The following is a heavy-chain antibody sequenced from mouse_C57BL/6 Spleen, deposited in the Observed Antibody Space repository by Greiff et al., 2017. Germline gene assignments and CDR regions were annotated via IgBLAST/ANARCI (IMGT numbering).Heavy chain of an antibody. V-gene: IGHV1-80*01. D-gene: IGHD2-1*01. Sequence: VQLQQSGAELVKPGASVKISCKASGYAFSSYWMNWVKQRPGKGLAWIGQIYPGDGDTNYNGKFKGKATLTADKASSTDYMQLSSLTYEDSGVYFCARRVTYWYCDVWGTGTTVTVSA. CDR3: ARRVTYWYCDV. J-gene: IGHJ1*03. CDR2: IYPGDGDT. CDR1: GYAFSSYW.